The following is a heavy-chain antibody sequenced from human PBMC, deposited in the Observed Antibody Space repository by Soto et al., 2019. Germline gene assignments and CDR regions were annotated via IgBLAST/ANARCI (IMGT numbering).Heavy chain of an antibody. D-gene: IGHD1-26*01. V-gene: IGHV5-51*01. CDR2: IYPGDSDT. Sequence: EVHLVQSGAEVRKPGESLKISCKGSGYTFTSYWIAWVRQTPGKGLEWMGLIYPGDSDTRYSPSFQGQVTISADKSADTAYLQWSSLKASDTALYYCATRANSHAYFHFWGQGTLVTVSS. J-gene: IGHJ4*02. CDR1: GYTFTSYW. CDR3: ATRANSHAYFHF.